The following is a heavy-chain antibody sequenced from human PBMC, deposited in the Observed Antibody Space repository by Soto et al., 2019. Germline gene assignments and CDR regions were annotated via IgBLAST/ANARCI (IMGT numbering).Heavy chain of an antibody. CDR1: GYTFTSYG. CDR2: ISAYNGNT. CDR3: AREMVSAVGATYYYYYGMDV. Sequence: QVQLVQSGAEVKKPGASVKVSCKAFGYTFTSYGISWVRQAPGQGLEWMGWISAYNGNTNYAQKLQGRVTMTTDTSTSTAYMELRSLRSDDTAVYYCAREMVSAVGATYYYYYGMDVWGQGTTVTVSS. D-gene: IGHD1-26*01. J-gene: IGHJ6*02. V-gene: IGHV1-18*04.